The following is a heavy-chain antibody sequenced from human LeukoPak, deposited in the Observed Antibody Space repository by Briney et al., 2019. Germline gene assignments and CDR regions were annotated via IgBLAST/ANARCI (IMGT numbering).Heavy chain of an antibody. CDR2: IYPGDSDT. CDR3: ARLSFASGWRYMDV. CDR1: GYSFTSHW. D-gene: IGHD6-19*01. V-gene: IGHV5-51*01. J-gene: IGHJ6*03. Sequence: PGESLKISCRGSGYSFTSHWIGWVRQMPGKGLEWMGTIYPGDSDTTYSRSLQGHFSISADKSINTAYLQWSSPRASDTAMYYCARLSFASGWRYMDVWGKGTTVTVYS.